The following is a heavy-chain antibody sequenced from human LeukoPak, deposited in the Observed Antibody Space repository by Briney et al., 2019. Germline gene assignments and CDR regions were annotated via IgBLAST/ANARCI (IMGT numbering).Heavy chain of an antibody. Sequence: ASVKVSCKASGYTFTSYAMHWVRQAPGQRLEWMGWINAGNGNTKYSQKFQGRVTITRDTSASTAYMELSSLRSEDTAVYYCARSVYIVVVPAASPFDYWGQGTLVTVSS. J-gene: IGHJ4*02. CDR1: GYTFTSYA. CDR3: ARSVYIVVVPAASPFDY. D-gene: IGHD2-2*01. V-gene: IGHV1-3*01. CDR2: INAGNGNT.